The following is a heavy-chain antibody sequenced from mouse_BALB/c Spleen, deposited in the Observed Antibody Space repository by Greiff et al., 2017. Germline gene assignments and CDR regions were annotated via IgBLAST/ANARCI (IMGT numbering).Heavy chain of an antibody. CDR1: GFAFSSYD. V-gene: IGHV5-12-1*01. Sequence: EVKLVESGGGLVKPGGSLKLSCAASGFAFSSYDMSWVRQTPEKRLEWVAYISSGGGSTYYPDTVKGRFTISRDNAKNTLYLQMSSLKSEDTAMYYCARRSYYGSSSGYFDVWGAGTTVTVSS. CDR2: ISSGGGST. D-gene: IGHD1-1*01. CDR3: ARRSYYGSSSGYFDV. J-gene: IGHJ1*01.